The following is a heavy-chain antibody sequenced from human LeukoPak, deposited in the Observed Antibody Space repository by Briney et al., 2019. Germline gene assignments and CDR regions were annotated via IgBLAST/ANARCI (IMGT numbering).Heavy chain of an antibody. CDR2: IWYDGSNY. D-gene: IGHD3-16*02. Sequence: GGSLRLSCAASGFTFSSYGMHWVRQAPAKGLEWVAVIWYDGSNYYYADSVKGRFTISRDNSKNTLYLQMNSLRAEDTAVYYCARGYTFGGVIARCYFDYWGQGTLVTVSS. V-gene: IGHV3-33*01. CDR1: GFTFSSYG. J-gene: IGHJ4*02. CDR3: ARGYTFGGVIARCYFDY.